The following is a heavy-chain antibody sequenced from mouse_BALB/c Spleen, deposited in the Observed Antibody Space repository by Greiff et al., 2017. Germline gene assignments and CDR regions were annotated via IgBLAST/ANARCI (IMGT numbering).Heavy chain of an antibody. CDR2: INPSSGYT. J-gene: IGHJ4*01. CDR1: GYTFTSYT. Sequence: QVQLQQSGAELARPGASVKMSCKASGYTFTSYTMHWVKQRPGQGLEWIGYINPSSGYTNYNQKFKDKATLTADKSSSTAYMQLSSLTSEDSAVYYCARSPYYYGSRIYAMDYWGQGTSVTVSS. CDR3: ARSPYYYGSRIYAMDY. V-gene: IGHV1-4*01. D-gene: IGHD1-1*01.